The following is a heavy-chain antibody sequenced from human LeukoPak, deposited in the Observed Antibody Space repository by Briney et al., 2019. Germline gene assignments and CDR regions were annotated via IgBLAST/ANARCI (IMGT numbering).Heavy chain of an antibody. CDR2: IYYSGST. V-gene: IGHV4-59*01. CDR3: ARDVAPCSGGSCLRFWFDP. D-gene: IGHD2-15*01. CDR1: GGSFSGYY. J-gene: IGHJ5*02. Sequence: SETLSLTCAVYGGSFSGYYWSWIRQPPGKGLEWIGYIYYSGSTNYNPSLKSRVTISVDTSKNQFSLKLSSVTAADTAVYYCARDVAPCSGGSCLRFWFDPWGQGTLVTVSS.